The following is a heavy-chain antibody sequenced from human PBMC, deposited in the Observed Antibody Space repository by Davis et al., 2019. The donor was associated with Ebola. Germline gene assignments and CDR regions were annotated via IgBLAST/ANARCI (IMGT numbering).Heavy chain of an antibody. V-gene: IGHV5-51*01. CDR2: IYPGDSDI. D-gene: IGHD2-15*01. Sequence: GGSLRLSCKASGYRFTNYWIVWVRQMPGQGLEWMGIIYPGDSDIRYRPSFQGQVTISADKSIDTAYLQWTSLKASDTAMYFCARPDCSGSSCILDVWGQGTTVTVSS. J-gene: IGHJ6*02. CDR3: ARPDCSGSSCILDV. CDR1: GYRFTNYW.